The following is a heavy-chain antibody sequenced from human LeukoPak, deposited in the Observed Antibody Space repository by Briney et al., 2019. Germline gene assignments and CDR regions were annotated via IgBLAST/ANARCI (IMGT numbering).Heavy chain of an antibody. J-gene: IGHJ4*02. CDR1: GGSISSGGYY. CDR2: IYYSGST. CDR3: AREGYSYGHFDY. Sequence: SETLSLTCTVSGGSISSGGYYWSWIRQPPGKGLEWIGYIYYSGSTNYNPSLKSRVTISVDTSKNQFSLKLSSVTAADTAVYYCAREGYSYGHFDYWGQGTLVTVSS. D-gene: IGHD5-18*01. V-gene: IGHV4-61*08.